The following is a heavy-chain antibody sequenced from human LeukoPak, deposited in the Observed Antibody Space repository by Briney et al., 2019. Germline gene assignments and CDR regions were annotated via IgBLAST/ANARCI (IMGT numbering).Heavy chain of an antibody. V-gene: IGHV3-7*01. CDR1: GFTFSGYW. J-gene: IGHJ4*02. CDR2: VNQDGSKQ. Sequence: GGSLRLSCTASGFTFSGYWMSWVRQAAGKGLEWVANVNQDGSKQYYADSVKGRFTTSRDNAKNTLYLQMNSLRAEDTAVYYCATPSRYDFWSGYSFDYWGQGTLVTVSS. D-gene: IGHD3-3*01. CDR3: ATPSRYDFWSGYSFDY.